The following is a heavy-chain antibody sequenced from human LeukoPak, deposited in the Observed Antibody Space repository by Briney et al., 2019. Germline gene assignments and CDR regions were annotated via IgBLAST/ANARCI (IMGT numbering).Heavy chain of an antibody. D-gene: IGHD1-7*01. CDR2: INHSGST. J-gene: IGHJ5*02. Sequence: PSETLSLTCAVYGGSFSDYYWSWIRQPPGKGLEWIGEINHSGSTNYNPSLKSRVTISVDTSKNQFSLKLSSVTAADTAVYYCASRTNGNWFDPWGQGTLVTVSS. CDR1: GGSFSDYY. CDR3: ASRTNGNWFDP. V-gene: IGHV4-34*01.